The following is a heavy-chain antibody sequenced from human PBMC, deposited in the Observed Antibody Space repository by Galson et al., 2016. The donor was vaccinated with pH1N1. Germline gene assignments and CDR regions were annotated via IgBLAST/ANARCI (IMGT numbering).Heavy chain of an antibody. CDR2: IIPIFGTA. CDR3: ASPSRPPREIHLWSPNDAFDI. D-gene: IGHD5-18*01. J-gene: IGHJ3*02. CDR1: GGTFSSYA. Sequence: QSGAEVKKPGESLKISCKASGGTFSSYAINWVRQAPGQGLEWMGGIIPIFGTANYAQKFQGRVTITADESTSTAYMELSSLRSEDTAVYYCASPSRPPREIHLWSPNDAFDIWGQGTMVTVSS. V-gene: IGHV1-69*01.